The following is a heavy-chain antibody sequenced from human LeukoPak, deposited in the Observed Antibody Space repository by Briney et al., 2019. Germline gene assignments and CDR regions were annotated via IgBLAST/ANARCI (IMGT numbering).Heavy chain of an antibody. CDR3: AKDKDPWKSTSISDFDY. CDR2: INWNGGST. CDR1: GFTFDDYG. V-gene: IGHV3-20*04. Sequence: PGGSLRLSCAASGFTFDDYGMSWVRQAPGKGLEWVSGINWNGGSTGYADSVKGRFTISRDNAKNSLYLQMNGLRAEDTAVYFCAKDKDPWKSTSISDFDYWGQGTLVTVSS. D-gene: IGHD1-1*01. J-gene: IGHJ4*02.